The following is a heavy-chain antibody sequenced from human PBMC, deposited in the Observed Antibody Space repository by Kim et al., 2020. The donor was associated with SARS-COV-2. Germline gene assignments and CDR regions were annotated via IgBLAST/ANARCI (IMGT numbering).Heavy chain of an antibody. CDR2: IGAYNGNT. Sequence: ASVKVSCKASGYTFLDFGINWVRQAPGQEPEWMRWIGAYNGNTNYAQKLQDRVIMTTDTDTSTAYMELRSLRSDDTAVYFCARVSALESSGDYYYYMDVWGKGTTVTVSS. CDR3: ARVSALESSGDYYYYMDV. CDR1: GYTFLDFG. V-gene: IGHV1-18*01. D-gene: IGHD1-1*01. J-gene: IGHJ6*03.